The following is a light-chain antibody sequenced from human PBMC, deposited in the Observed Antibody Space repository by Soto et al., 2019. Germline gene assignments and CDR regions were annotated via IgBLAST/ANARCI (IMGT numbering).Light chain of an antibody. CDR1: SNDIGGYNY. Sequence: QSALTQPASVSGSPGQSITISCTGTSNDIGGYNYVSWYQQHPGEAPKLIIYEVSNRPSGVSNRFSGSKSDNTASLTITGLQAEDEASYYCSSYTDSSNYVFGTGTKLTVL. J-gene: IGLJ1*01. V-gene: IGLV2-14*01. CDR3: SSYTDSSNYV. CDR2: EVS.